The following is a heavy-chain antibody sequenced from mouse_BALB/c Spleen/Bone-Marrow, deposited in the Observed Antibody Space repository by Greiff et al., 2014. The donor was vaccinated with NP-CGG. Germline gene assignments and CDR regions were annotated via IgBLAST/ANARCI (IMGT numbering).Heavy chain of an antibody. D-gene: IGHD1-2*01. V-gene: IGHV2-9*02. CDR1: GVSLNNYG. CDR3: ARITTATGAMDY. CDR2: IWADGST. Sequence: QGQLKESGPGLGAPSQSLSITCTVSGVSLNNYGVHWGRQPPGKGLEGLGVIWADGSTNYNSALMSRLSISKDNSKSQVFFKMNSLQTDDTAMYYCARITTATGAMDYWGQGTSVTVSS. J-gene: IGHJ4*01.